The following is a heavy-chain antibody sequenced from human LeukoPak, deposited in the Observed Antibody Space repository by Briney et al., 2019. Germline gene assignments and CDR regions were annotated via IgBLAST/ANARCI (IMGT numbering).Heavy chain of an antibody. Sequence: GWSLRLSCAASGVTFSTLWVTWIRQAPGKGLEWVANINPDGSVKNYVNSVKGRFTISRDNAKNSLYLQMNSLRAEDTAVYYCARDRGFSSFDYWGQGTLVTVSS. CDR2: INPDGSVK. CDR3: ARDRGFSSFDY. CDR1: GVTFSTLW. J-gene: IGHJ4*02. V-gene: IGHV3-7*01. D-gene: IGHD5-18*01.